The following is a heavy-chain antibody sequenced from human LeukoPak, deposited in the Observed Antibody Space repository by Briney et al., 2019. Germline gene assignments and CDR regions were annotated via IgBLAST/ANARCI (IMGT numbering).Heavy chain of an antibody. CDR1: GGSISSYY. J-gene: IGHJ3*02. D-gene: IGHD2/OR15-2a*01. CDR2: IYYSGSA. CDR3: ARKNDFEI. V-gene: IGHV4-59*01. Sequence: PSETLSLTCTVSGGSISSYYRSWIRQPPGKGLEWIGFIYYSGSANYNPSLRSRVTISVDTSKNQFSLKLTSVTAADTAVYYCARKNDFEIWGQGTLVTVSS.